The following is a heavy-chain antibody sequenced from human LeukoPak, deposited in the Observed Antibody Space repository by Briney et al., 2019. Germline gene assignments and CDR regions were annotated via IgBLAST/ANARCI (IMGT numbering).Heavy chain of an antibody. CDR1: GYTFSNYY. CDR3: ARVRDGYNDAYDI. D-gene: IGHD5-24*01. Sequence: PGASVKVSCKASGYTFSNYYIHWVRQAPGQGLEWMGIIGGSTNYAQKFQGRVTMTRDTSTSTVYMELSSLRSEDTAVYYCARVRDGYNDAYDIWGHGTMVTVHS. J-gene: IGHJ3*02. V-gene: IGHV1-46*01. CDR2: IGGST.